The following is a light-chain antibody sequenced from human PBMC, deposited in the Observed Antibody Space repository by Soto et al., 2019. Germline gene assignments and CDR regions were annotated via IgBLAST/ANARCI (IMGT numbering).Light chain of an antibody. J-gene: IGKJ4*01. CDR2: TAA. Sequence: DIQMTQSPSSVSASAGDRVTITCRASQGISSCLAWYQQKPGKAPNLLIHTAASSQSGVPSRFSGSGSGTDFTLTISSLQPEDFATYYCQQANSLPLTFGGGTKVEIK. CDR1: QGISSC. V-gene: IGKV1-12*01. CDR3: QQANSLPLT.